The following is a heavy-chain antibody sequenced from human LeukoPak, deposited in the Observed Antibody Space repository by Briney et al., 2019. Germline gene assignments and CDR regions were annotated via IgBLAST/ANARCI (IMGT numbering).Heavy chain of an antibody. D-gene: IGHD6-19*01. CDR2: ISSSSSYI. CDR3: AAGYSSGWQTYFDY. Sequence: GGSLRLSCAASGFTFSSYSMNWVRQAPGKGLEWVSSISSSSSYIYYADSMKGRFTISRDNSKNTLYLQMNSLRAEDTAVYYCAAGYSSGWQTYFDYWGQGTLVTVSS. J-gene: IGHJ4*02. CDR1: GFTFSSYS. V-gene: IGHV3-21*04.